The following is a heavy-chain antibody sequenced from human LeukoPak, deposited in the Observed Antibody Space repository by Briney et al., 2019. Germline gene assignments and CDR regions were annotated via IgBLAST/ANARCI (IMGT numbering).Heavy chain of an antibody. J-gene: IGHJ5*02. CDR3: ARENYSRGQILGNWFDP. Sequence: ASVKVSCKASGYTFTGYYMHWVRQAPGQGLEGMGWINPNSGGTNYAQKFQGRVTITRDTSISTAYMELSRLRSDDTAVYYCARENYSRGQILGNWFDPWGQGTLVTVSS. V-gene: IGHV1-2*02. CDR1: GYTFTGYY. CDR2: INPNSGGT. D-gene: IGHD1-26*01.